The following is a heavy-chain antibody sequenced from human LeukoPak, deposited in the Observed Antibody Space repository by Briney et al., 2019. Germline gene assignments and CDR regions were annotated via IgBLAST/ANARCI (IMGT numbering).Heavy chain of an antibody. Sequence: PSETLSLTCTVSGGSVNSGSYYWNWIRQPPGKGLEWIGYIYYSGSTNYNPSLKSRVTISVDTSKNQFSLKLSSVTAADTAVYYCARFAYCGGHCWYYFDYWGQGSLVTVSS. CDR1: GGSVNSGSYY. CDR3: ARFAYCGGHCWYYFDY. D-gene: IGHD2-21*02. CDR2: IYYSGST. J-gene: IGHJ4*02. V-gene: IGHV4-61*01.